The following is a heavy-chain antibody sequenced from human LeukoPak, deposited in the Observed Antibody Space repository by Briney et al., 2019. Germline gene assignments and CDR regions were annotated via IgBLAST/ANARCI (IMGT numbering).Heavy chain of an antibody. V-gene: IGHV4-4*02. D-gene: IGHD3-10*01. Sequence: SETLSLTCVVSGGSTSDSFEHYWGWVCQPPGKGFEWIAEVHHTGRTIYSPSFARRVTISADTSKNQVPLKLTSVTAADPVVVYCARGSDYTCWGWGQGALVTVSS. CDR3: ARGSDYTCWG. CDR2: VHHTGRT. CDR1: GGSTSDSFEHY. J-gene: IGHJ4*01.